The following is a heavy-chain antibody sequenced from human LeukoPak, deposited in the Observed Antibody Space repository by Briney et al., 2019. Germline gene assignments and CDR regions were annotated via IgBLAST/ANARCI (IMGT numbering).Heavy chain of an antibody. D-gene: IGHD4-11*01. Sequence: SGRSLRPSSAASGLTYSHYGMDWVRQAPGKGLECVAVIWSDATAATSSDAVKRRFTISRDNSRNPLYLQMNSLRGEHTAVYYCAKDAQRGFDYSNSLEYWGQGTLVTVSS. CDR1: GLTYSHYG. CDR2: IWSDATAA. CDR3: AKDAQRGFDYSNSLEY. V-gene: IGHV3-33*06. J-gene: IGHJ4*02.